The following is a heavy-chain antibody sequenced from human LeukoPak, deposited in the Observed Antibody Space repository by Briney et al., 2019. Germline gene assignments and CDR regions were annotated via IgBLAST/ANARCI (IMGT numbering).Heavy chain of an antibody. Sequence: SETLSLTCTVSGGSISSYYWSWIRQPPGKGLEWIGYIYYSGSTNYNPSLKSRVTISVDTSKNQFSLKLSSVTAADTAVYYCARGRKIFGVVTAFSYYYMDVWGKGTTVTVSS. D-gene: IGHD3-3*01. V-gene: IGHV4-59*01. J-gene: IGHJ6*03. CDR2: IYYSGST. CDR3: ARGRKIFGVVTAFSYYYMDV. CDR1: GGSISSYY.